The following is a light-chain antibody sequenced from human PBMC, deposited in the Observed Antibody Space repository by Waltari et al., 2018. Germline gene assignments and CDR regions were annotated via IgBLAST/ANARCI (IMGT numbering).Light chain of an antibody. CDR2: EVS. J-gene: IGKJ2*01. V-gene: IGKV2-28*01. Sequence: SVMTQSPLSLPVTPGEPASISLRSSQSLVFSDGNNYLDWYQQKPGQSPQLLVYEVSKRASGVPDRFSGSGSGTDFTLKISRVEAEDVGVYYCMQALQAPYTFGQGTKLEIK. CDR1: QSLVFSDGNNY. CDR3: MQALQAPYT.